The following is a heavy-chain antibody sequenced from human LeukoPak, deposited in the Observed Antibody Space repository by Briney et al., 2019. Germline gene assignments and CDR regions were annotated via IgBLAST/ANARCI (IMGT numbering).Heavy chain of an antibody. V-gene: IGHV3-30*02. CDR1: GFTFSSYG. J-gene: IGHJ4*02. CDR2: IRYDGSNK. CDR3: AREDPDYGDYELGY. Sequence: GGSLRLSCAASGFTFSSYGMHWVRQAPGKGLEWVAFIRYDGSNKYYADSVKGRFTISRDNSKNTLYLQMNSLRAEDTAVYYCAREDPDYGDYELGYWGQGTLVTVSS. D-gene: IGHD4-17*01.